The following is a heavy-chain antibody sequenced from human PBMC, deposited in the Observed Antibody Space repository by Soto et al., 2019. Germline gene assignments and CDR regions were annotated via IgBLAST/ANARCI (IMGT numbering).Heavy chain of an antibody. V-gene: IGHV4-59*01. J-gene: IGHJ6*02. CDR3: AGGEIPTDIVVVPAAKYYYYGMDV. CDR2: IYYSGST. CDR1: GGSISSYY. D-gene: IGHD2-2*01. Sequence: SETLSLTCTVSGGSISSYYWSWIRQPPGKGLEWIGYIYYSGSTNYNPSLKSRVTISVDTSKNQFSLKLSSVTAADTAVYYCAGGEIPTDIVVVPAAKYYYYGMDVWGQGTTVTVSS.